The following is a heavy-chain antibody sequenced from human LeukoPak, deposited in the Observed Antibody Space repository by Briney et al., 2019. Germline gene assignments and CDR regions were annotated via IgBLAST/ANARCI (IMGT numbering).Heavy chain of an antibody. CDR3: ARRRIVAGTDAFDI. V-gene: IGHV1-18*01. Sequence: ASVKVSCKASGYTFTSYGISWVRQAPGQGLEWMGWISGYNGNTNYAQELQGRVTMTTDTSTNTAYMELRSLRSDDTAVYYCARRRIVAGTDAFDIWGQGTMVTVSS. CDR1: GYTFTSYG. J-gene: IGHJ3*02. CDR2: ISGYNGNT. D-gene: IGHD6-19*01.